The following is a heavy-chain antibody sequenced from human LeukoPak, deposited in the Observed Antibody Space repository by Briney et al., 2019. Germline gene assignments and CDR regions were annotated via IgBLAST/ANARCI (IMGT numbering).Heavy chain of an antibody. J-gene: IGHJ4*02. Sequence: GSLRLSCAASGFTFSSYTMDWVRQPPGKGLEWIGEINHSGSTNYNPSLKSRVTISVDTSKNQFSLKLSSVTAADTAVYYCARGQIAAAWMDYWGQGTLVTVSS. CDR1: GFTFSSYT. CDR3: ARGQIAAAWMDY. CDR2: INHSGST. V-gene: IGHV4-34*01. D-gene: IGHD6-13*01.